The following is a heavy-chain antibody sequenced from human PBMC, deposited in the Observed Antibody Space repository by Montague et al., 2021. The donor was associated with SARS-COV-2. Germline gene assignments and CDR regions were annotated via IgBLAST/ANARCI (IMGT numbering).Heavy chain of an antibody. V-gene: IGHV3-30-3*01. CDR1: GFTFSGYA. J-gene: IGHJ3*02. CDR2: ISYDGSNK. Sequence: SLRLSCAASGFTFSGYAMHWVRQAPGKGLEWVAVISYDGSNKYYADSVKGRFTISRDNSKNTLYLQMNSLRAEDTAVYYCAREETITDAFDIWGQGTMVTVSS. D-gene: IGHD5-24*01. CDR3: AREETITDAFDI.